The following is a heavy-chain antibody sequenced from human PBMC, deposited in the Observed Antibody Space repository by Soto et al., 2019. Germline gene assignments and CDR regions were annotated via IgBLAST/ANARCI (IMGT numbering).Heavy chain of an antibody. Sequence: PGGSLRLSCAASGFTFSSYWMTWVRQAPGKGLEWVANIKQDGSEKYYVDSVKGRFTISRDNAKNSLYLQMNSLRAEDSAVYYCAREYAFLEWLLKENYYYGMDVWGQGTTVTVSS. CDR2: IKQDGSEK. J-gene: IGHJ6*02. CDR3: AREYAFLEWLLKENYYYGMDV. CDR1: GFTFSSYW. D-gene: IGHD3-3*02. V-gene: IGHV3-7*01.